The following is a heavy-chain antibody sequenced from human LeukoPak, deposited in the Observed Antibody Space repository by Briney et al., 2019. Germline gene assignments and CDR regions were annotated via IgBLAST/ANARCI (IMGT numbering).Heavy chain of an antibody. D-gene: IGHD2-2*01. CDR1: GFSFSTYW. Sequence: GGSLRLSCAASGFSFSTYWMSWVRQAPGKGLEWVATIRQDGSEKHSVDFVEGRFTISRDNAQNSLYLQMISLRVEDTAIYYWAGGGERPSSPSFFASGGQGPLVPVSS. CDR2: IRQDGSEK. CDR3: AGGGERPSSPSFFAS. J-gene: IGHJ1*01. V-gene: IGHV3-7*03.